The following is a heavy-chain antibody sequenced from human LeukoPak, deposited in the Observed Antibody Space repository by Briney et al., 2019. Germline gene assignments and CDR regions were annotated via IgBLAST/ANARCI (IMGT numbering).Heavy chain of an antibody. V-gene: IGHV3-30*03. D-gene: IGHD6-6*01. CDR1: GFTFSSYG. Sequence: GGSLRLSCAASGFTFSSYGMHWVRQAPGKGLEWVAVISYDGSNKYYADSVKGRFTISRDNAKNTLYLQVNNLRAEDTAVYYCARGPNSNWSGLDFWGQGTLLTVSS. CDR3: ARGPNSNWSGLDF. CDR2: ISYDGSNK. J-gene: IGHJ4*02.